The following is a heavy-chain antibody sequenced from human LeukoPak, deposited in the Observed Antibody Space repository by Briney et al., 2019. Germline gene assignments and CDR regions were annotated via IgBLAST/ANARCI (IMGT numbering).Heavy chain of an antibody. CDR1: GFTFSSYA. CDR2: ISYDGSKK. V-gene: IGHV3-30-3*01. Sequence: GRSLRLSCAASGFTFSSYAMHWVRQAPGKGLGWVAVISYDGSKKYYVDSLKGRFTISRDNSKNTLYLQTNSLSAEDTAVYYCATAGNYRFDNWGQGTLVTVSS. J-gene: IGHJ4*02. D-gene: IGHD1-7*01. CDR3: ATAGNYRFDN.